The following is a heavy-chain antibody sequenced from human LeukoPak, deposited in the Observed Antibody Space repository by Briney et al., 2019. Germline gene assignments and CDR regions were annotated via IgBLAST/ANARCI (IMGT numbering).Heavy chain of an antibody. Sequence: SETLSLTCAVYGGSFSGYYWSWIRQPPGKGLEYIGYISYSGIPNYNSSLKSRVTISVDPSKNQFSLKLRSVTAADTAIYYCASADDFLTFDYWGQGSLVTVSS. CDR3: ASADDFLTFDY. V-gene: IGHV4-59*01. CDR1: GGSFSGYY. CDR2: ISYSGIP. D-gene: IGHD2-21*02. J-gene: IGHJ4*02.